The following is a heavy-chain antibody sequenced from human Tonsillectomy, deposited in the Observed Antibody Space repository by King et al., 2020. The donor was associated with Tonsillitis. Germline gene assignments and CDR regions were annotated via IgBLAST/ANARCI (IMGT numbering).Heavy chain of an antibody. D-gene: IGHD6-19*01. Sequence: QLQESGPGLVKPSETLSLTCTVSGGSISSSSYYWGWIRQPPGKGLEWIGSIYYSGCTFYNPSLKSRVTISVDTSKNQFSLKLSSVTAADTAVYYCVRPYSSGWYAWFDPWGQGTQVTVSS. CDR1: GGSISSSSYY. J-gene: IGHJ5*02. CDR2: IYYSGCT. V-gene: IGHV4-39*01. CDR3: VRPYSSGWYAWFDP.